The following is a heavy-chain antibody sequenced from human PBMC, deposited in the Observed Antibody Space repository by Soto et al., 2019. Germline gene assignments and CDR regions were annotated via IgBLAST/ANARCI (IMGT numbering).Heavy chain of an antibody. V-gene: IGHV3-48*04. D-gene: IGHD3-9*01. J-gene: IGHJ4*02. CDR2: ISSSSSTI. Sequence: GGSLRLSCAASGFTFSSYSMNWVRQAPGKGLEWVSYISSSSSTIYYADSVKGRFTISRDNAKNSLYLQMNSLRAEDTAVYYCARVRYDILTGYYDYWGQGTLVTVSS. CDR3: ARVRYDILTGYYDY. CDR1: GFTFSSYS.